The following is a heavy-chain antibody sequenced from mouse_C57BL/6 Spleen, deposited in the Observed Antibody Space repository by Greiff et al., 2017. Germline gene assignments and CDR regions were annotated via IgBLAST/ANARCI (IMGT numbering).Heavy chain of an antibody. CDR2: LSNLAYSI. D-gene: IGHD1-1*01. J-gene: IGHJ4*01. Sequence: DVKLVESGGGLVQPGGSLKLSCAASGFTFSDYGMAWVRQAPRKGPEWVAFLSNLAYSIYYADTVTGRFTISRENAKNTLYLEMSSLRSEDTAMYYCARYYYGSSPYAMDYWGQGTSVTVSS. V-gene: IGHV5-15*01. CDR1: GFTFSDYG. CDR3: ARYYYGSSPYAMDY.